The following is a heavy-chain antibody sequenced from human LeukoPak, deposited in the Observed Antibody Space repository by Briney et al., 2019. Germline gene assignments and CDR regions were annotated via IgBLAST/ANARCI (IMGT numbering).Heavy chain of an antibody. V-gene: IGHV4-4*07. Sequence: SETLSLTCTVSGDSISNYYWSWIRQPAGKGLEWIGRIYTSGSTNYNPSLKSRVTMSVDTSKNQFSLKLSSVTAADTAVCYCAGVSLVRGAPDYYFDYWGQGTLVTVSS. CDR3: AGVSLVRGAPDYYFDY. CDR1: GDSISNYY. CDR2: IYTSGST. D-gene: IGHD3-10*01. J-gene: IGHJ4*02.